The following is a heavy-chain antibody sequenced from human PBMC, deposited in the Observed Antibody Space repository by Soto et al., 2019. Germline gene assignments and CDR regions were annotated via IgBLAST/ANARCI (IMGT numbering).Heavy chain of an antibody. Sequence: PGESLKISCKGSGYSFTSYWIGWVRQMPGKGLEWMGIIYPGDSDTRYSPSFQGQVTISADKSISTAYLQWSSLKASDTAMYYCERHKYDFWSGYYTLGYWGQGTLVTV. J-gene: IGHJ4*02. CDR2: IYPGDSDT. D-gene: IGHD3-3*01. CDR3: ERHKYDFWSGYYTLGY. V-gene: IGHV5-51*01. CDR1: GYSFTSYW.